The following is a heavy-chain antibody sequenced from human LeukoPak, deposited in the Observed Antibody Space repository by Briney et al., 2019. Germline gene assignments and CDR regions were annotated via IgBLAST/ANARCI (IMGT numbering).Heavy chain of an antibody. CDR2: ISYSGTT. D-gene: IGHD3-10*01. CDR3: AANSADYNTLGSSYKV. CDR1: SASITSSLYF. J-gene: IGHJ4*02. V-gene: IGHV4-39*01. Sequence: SETLSLTCTVSSASITSSLYFWGWIRQSPGKGLEWIGSISYSGTTYYNPSLKGRVTISVDTSKNQFSLNLNSVTAADTAVFYCAANSADYNTLGSSYKVWGQGTLVTVSS.